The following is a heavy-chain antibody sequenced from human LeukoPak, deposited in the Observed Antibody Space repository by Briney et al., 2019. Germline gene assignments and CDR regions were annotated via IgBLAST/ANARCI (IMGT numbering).Heavy chain of an antibody. CDR3: ARAYYDFWSGSRGY. D-gene: IGHD3-3*01. J-gene: IGHJ4*02. CDR1: GFTFSSYW. V-gene: IGHV3-7*01. CDR2: IKHDGSEK. Sequence: GGSLRPSGAAPGFTFSSYWMSWVRQAPGKGLEWVANIKHDGSEKYYVDSVKGRFTISRDNAKNSLYLQMNSLRAEDTAVYYCARAYYDFWSGSRGYWGQGTLVTVSS.